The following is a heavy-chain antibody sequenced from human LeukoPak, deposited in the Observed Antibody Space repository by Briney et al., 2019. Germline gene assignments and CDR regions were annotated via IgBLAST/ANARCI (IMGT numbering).Heavy chain of an antibody. D-gene: IGHD3-22*01. V-gene: IGHV1-8*01. CDR3: ARTMIVVVSYYEDAFDI. J-gene: IGHJ3*02. Sequence: ASVKVSCKASGYTFTSYDINWVRQATGQGLEWMGWMNPNSGNTGYAQKFQGRVTMTRNTSISTAYMELSSLRSEDTAVYYCARTMIVVVSYYEDAFDIWGQGTMVTVSS. CDR2: MNPNSGNT. CDR1: GYTFTSYD.